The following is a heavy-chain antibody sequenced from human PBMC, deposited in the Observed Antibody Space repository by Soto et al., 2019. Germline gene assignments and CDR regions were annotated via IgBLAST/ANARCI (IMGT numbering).Heavy chain of an antibody. D-gene: IGHD6-13*01. J-gene: IGHJ6*02. Sequence: SVKVSCKASGGTFSSYAISWVRQAPGQGLEWMGGIIPIFGTANYAQKFQGRVTITADESTSTAYMELSSLRSEDTAVYYCARASSRWFHHYYYGMDVWGQGTTVTVS. V-gene: IGHV1-69*13. CDR3: ARASSRWFHHYYYGMDV. CDR1: GGTFSSYA. CDR2: IIPIFGTA.